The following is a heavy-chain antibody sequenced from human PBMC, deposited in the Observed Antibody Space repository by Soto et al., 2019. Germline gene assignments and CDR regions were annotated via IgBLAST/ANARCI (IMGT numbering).Heavy chain of an antibody. D-gene: IGHD3-22*01. Sequence: EVQVLESGGGLGQPGGSLRLSCAASGFTFSSYAMSWVRQAPGKGLEWVSAISGGGVATNYADSVKGRFTITRDNSKNTLYLQMNSLRADDTAVYYCAKGRESSGSYRPFDYWAQGTLVTVSS. V-gene: IGHV3-23*01. CDR2: ISGGGVAT. CDR3: AKGRESSGSYRPFDY. CDR1: GFTFSSYA. J-gene: IGHJ4*02.